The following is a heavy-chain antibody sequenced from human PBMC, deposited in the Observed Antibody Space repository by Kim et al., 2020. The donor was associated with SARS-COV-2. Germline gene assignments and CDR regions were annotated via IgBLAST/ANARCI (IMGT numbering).Heavy chain of an antibody. CDR3: ARDGGPYDILTGYYYGMDV. J-gene: IGHJ6*02. Sequence: SRVTISVDTSKNQFSLKLSSVTAADTAVYYCARDGGPYDILTGYYYGMDVWGQGTTVTVSS. V-gene: IGHV4-59*01. D-gene: IGHD3-9*01.